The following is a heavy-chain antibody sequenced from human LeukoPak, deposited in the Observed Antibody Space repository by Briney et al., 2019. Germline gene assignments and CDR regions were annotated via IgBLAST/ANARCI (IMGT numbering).Heavy chain of an antibody. CDR1: GFIVSSNY. D-gene: IGHD5-12*01. Sequence: GGSLRLSCAASGFIVSSNYMSWVRQAPGKGLEWVSVISGGGVTYYTDSVKGRFTISRDNSKNTLYLQMSSLRAEDTAVYYCARDVDRSGGYAADYWGQGTLVTVSS. CDR3: ARDVDRSGGYAADY. CDR2: ISGGGVT. J-gene: IGHJ4*02. V-gene: IGHV3-53*05.